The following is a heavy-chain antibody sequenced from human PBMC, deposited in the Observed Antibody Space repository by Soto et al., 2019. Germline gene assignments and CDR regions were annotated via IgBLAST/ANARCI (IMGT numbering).Heavy chain of an antibody. J-gene: IGHJ6*02. CDR3: ARKQKDRVVPAAPDYYGMDV. CDR2: MYYSGST. Sequence: SETLSLTGTVPGGSISSGGYYGSWIRQHPGKGLEWMGYMYYSGSTYYNPSLKSRVTISVDTYKNQFSMKLSSVTAADTAVYYCARKQKDRVVPAAPDYYGMDVWGQGTPVTVSS. D-gene: IGHD2-2*01. V-gene: IGHV4-31*03. CDR1: GGSISSGGYY.